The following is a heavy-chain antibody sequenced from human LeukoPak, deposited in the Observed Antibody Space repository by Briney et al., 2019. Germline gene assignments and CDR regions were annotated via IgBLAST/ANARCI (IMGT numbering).Heavy chain of an antibody. CDR2: ISRGRPTI. V-gene: IGHV3-48*01. Sequence: GGSLRLSCAASGFTFNSYSMNWVRQAPGKGLEWVSYISRGRPTIHYADSVKGRFTISRDNAKNSLYLQMSSLRGEDTAVYYCTRDPEALDNWGQGTLVTVSS. CDR1: GFTFNSYS. CDR3: TRDPEALDN. J-gene: IGHJ4*02.